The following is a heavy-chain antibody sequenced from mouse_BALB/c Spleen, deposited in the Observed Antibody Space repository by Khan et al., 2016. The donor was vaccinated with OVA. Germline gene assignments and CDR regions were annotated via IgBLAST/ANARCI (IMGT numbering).Heavy chain of an antibody. CDR2: IYYSGTV. CDR3: ARDYGSLYWYFDG. Sequence: VQLKESGPGLVKPSQTVYLTCTVTGISITSGNYRWSWIRQFPGNKLEWIGNIYYSGTVTYNPSLTSRTTITRDTSKNQFFLEMNSLTAEDTATYYCARDYGSLYWYFDGWGAGTTVTVSS. D-gene: IGHD1-1*01. V-gene: IGHV3-5*02. CDR1: GISITSGNYR. J-gene: IGHJ1*01.